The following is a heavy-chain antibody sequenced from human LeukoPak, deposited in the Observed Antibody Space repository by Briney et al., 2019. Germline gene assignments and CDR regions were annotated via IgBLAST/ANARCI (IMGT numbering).Heavy chain of an antibody. V-gene: IGHV3-30*01. J-gene: IGHJ4*02. Sequence: GGSLRLSCAASGFTFSSYAKHWVRQAPGKRLEWVAVISYDGSNKYYADSVKGRFTISRDNSKNTLYLQMNSLRAEDTAVYYCARDGIVGATFPDYWGQGTLVTVSS. D-gene: IGHD1-26*01. CDR2: ISYDGSNK. CDR1: GFTFSSYA. CDR3: ARDGIVGATFPDY.